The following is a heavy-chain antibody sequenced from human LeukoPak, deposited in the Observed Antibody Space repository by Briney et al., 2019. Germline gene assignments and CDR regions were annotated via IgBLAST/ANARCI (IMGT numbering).Heavy chain of an antibody. CDR1: GFASDDYA. V-gene: IGHV3-9*02. J-gene: IGHJ6*02. Sequence: SLRLSGAASGFASDDYAMHGVRQAPGRGLEWVSGISWNSVSIGYADSVEGRFTISRDNAKNSLYLQMNSLRPEDTALYYCAKDIGVINCGMDVWGQGTTVTVSS. D-gene: IGHD3-22*01. CDR2: ISWNSVSI. CDR3: AKDIGVINCGMDV.